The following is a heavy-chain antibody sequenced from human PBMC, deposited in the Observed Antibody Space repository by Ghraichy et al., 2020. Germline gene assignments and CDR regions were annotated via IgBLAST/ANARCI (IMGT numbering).Heavy chain of an antibody. CDR2: IRSKVYGGTT. V-gene: IGHV3-49*02. D-gene: IGHD3-3*02. CDR3: ARGRLAFLELLFPADY. J-gene: IGHJ4*02. Sequence: VGFIRSKVYGGTTEYAASVKGRFTISRDESKSIAYLQMNSLKNDETTVYYCARGRLAFLELLFPADYWGLGPLGTVSS.